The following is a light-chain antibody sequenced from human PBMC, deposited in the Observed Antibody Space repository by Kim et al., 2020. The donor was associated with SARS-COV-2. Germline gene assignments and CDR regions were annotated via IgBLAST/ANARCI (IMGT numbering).Light chain of an antibody. J-gene: IGLJ3*02. CDR2: LEGSGSY. CDR3: ETWDSNTWV. CDR1: SGHSSYI. Sequence: QPVLTHSSSASASLGSSVKLTCTLSSGHSSYIIAWHQQQPGKAPRYLMKLEGSGSYNKGSGVPDRFSGSSSGADRYLTISNLQSEDEADYYCETWDSNTWVFGGGTQLTV. V-gene: IGLV4-60*03.